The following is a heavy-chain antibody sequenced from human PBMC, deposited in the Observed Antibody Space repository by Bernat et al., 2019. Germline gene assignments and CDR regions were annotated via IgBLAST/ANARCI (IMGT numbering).Heavy chain of an antibody. CDR2: IYSGGST. D-gene: IGHD4-17*01. CDR3: ARDYILRGSLRAFDI. J-gene: IGHJ3*02. V-gene: IGHV3-53*02. Sequence: VQLVETGGGLIQPGGSLRLSCAASGFTVSSNYMSWVRQAPGKGLEWVSVIYSGGSTYYADSVKGRFTISRDNSKNTLYLQMNSLRAEDTAVYYCARDYILRGSLRAFDIWGQGTMVTVSS. CDR1: GFTVSSNY.